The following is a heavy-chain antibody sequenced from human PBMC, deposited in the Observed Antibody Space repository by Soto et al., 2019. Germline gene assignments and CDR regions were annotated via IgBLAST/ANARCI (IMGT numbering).Heavy chain of an antibody. D-gene: IGHD6-13*01. J-gene: IGHJ5*02. V-gene: IGHV4-39*01. Sequence: PSETLSLTCTVSGGSISSSSYYWGWIRQPPGKGLEWIGSIYYSGSTYYNPSLKSRVTISVDTSKNQFSLKLSSVTAADTAVYYCARVGIAAAGFESNWFDPWGQGTLVTVS. CDR3: ARVGIAAAGFESNWFDP. CDR2: IYYSGST. CDR1: GGSISSSSYY.